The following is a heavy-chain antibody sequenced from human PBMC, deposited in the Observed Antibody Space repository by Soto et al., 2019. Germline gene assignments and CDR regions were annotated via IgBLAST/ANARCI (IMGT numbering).Heavy chain of an antibody. CDR2: ISYSGNT. D-gene: IGHD3-16*01. V-gene: IGHV4-59*01. J-gene: IGHJ4*02. Sequence: SETLSLTCTVSRGSISSYYWSWIRQPPGEGLEWIGYISYSGNTNYNASLKSRVTISVDTSTNQFSLRVTSVTAADTAVYYCARIRGLGEGSPYFDYWGQGALPTVSS. CDR1: RGSISSYY. CDR3: ARIRGLGEGSPYFDY.